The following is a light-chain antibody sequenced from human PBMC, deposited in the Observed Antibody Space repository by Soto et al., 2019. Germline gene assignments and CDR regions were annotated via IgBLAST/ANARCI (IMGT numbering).Light chain of an antibody. Sequence: DIQVTQSPPSLSASVGDRVIITCRASQSISSSLNWYQQKPGKAPKVLIHAASSLQSGVPSRFSGSGSGTDFTRTISSLQREDFATYYCQQSRSTPYTFGQGTKLEIK. J-gene: IGKJ2*01. V-gene: IGKV1-39*01. CDR1: QSISSS. CDR3: QQSRSTPYT. CDR2: AAS.